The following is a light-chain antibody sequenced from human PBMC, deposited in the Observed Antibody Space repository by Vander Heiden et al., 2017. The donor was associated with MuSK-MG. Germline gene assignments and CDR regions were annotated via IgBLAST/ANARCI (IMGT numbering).Light chain of an antibody. CDR1: TLTRNY. J-gene: IGLJ2*01. V-gene: IGLV3-19*01. CDR2: GKD. CDR3: NSRDSSGDFVL. Sequence: SSELTHDPAVSVALRQTVRITCQGDTLTRNYASWYQQKPGQAPVVVIYGKDNRPSGIPDRFSGSASGDTASLTITGAQAEDEADYFCNSRDSSGDFVLFGGGTKLTVL.